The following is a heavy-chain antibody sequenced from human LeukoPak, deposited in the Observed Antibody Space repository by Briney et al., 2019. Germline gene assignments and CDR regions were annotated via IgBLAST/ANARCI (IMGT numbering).Heavy chain of an antibody. Sequence: ASVKVSCEASGYTFTSYGISWVRQAPGQGLEWMGWISAYNGNTNYAQKLQGRVTMTTDTSTSTAYMELRSLRSDDTAVYYCARAPITMVRGVITMNWFDPWGQGTLVTVSS. D-gene: IGHD3-10*01. CDR1: GYTFTSYG. CDR3: ARAPITMVRGVITMNWFDP. CDR2: ISAYNGNT. V-gene: IGHV1-18*01. J-gene: IGHJ5*02.